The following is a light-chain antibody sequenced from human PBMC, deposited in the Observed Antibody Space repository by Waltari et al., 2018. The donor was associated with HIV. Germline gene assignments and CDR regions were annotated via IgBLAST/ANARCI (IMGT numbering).Light chain of an antibody. V-gene: IGLV2-14*01. CDR2: EFS. CDR1: SRAVGGYNY. CDR3: SSYTSSSSVV. J-gene: IGLJ2*01. Sequence: QSALTQPASVSGSRGQSITISCPGPSRAVGGYNYVSWYQQHPGKAPTLMIYEFSNRPSGVSNRFSGSKSGNTASLTISGLQAEDEADYYCSSYTSSSSVVFGGGTKLTVL.